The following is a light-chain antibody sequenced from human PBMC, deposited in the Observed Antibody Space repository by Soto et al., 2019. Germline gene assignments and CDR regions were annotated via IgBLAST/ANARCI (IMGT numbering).Light chain of an antibody. Sequence: SYELTQPPSVSVSPGQTASITCSGDKLGDKYACWYQQKPGQSPVLVIYQDSKRPSGIPERFSGSNSWNTATLTIRGTQAMHEADYHCQAWDSSTYVVFGGGTKVTVL. CDR2: QDS. J-gene: IGLJ2*01. CDR1: KLGDKY. V-gene: IGLV3-1*01. CDR3: QAWDSSTYVV.